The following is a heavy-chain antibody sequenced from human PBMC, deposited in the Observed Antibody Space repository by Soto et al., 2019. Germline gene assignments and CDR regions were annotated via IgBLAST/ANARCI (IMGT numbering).Heavy chain of an antibody. CDR2: ISYDGSNK. V-gene: IGHV3-30-3*01. CDR1: GFTFSYYA. J-gene: IGHJ4*02. D-gene: IGHD3-22*01. Sequence: QVPLVESGGGVVQPGRSLRLSCAASGFTFSYYAMHWVRQAPGKGLEWVAVISYDGSNKYYADSVKGRFTISRDNSKNTQYLQMNSLRPEDTAVYYCARGGQSSGYYFQFDYWGQGTLVTVSS. CDR3: ARGGQSSGYYFQFDY.